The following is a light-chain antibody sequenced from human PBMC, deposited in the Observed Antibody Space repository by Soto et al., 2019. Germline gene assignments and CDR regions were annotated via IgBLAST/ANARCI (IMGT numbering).Light chain of an antibody. CDR3: CSYAGSSSHV. J-gene: IGLJ1*01. V-gene: IGLV2-23*01. Sequence: QSALTQPASVSGSPGQSITISCTGTSSDDGSYNLVSWYQQHPGKAPKLMIYEGSKRPSGVSNRFSGSKSGNTASLTISGLQAEDEADYYCCSYAGSSSHVFGTGTKVTVL. CDR2: EGS. CDR1: SSDDGSYNL.